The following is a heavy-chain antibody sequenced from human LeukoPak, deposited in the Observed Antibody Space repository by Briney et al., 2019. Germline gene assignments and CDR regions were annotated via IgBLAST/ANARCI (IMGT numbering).Heavy chain of an antibody. D-gene: IGHD3-22*01. J-gene: IGHJ6*03. V-gene: IGHV3-21*01. CDR1: GFTFSSYS. CDR2: ISSSSYI. Sequence: GGSLRLSCAASGFTFSSYSMNWVRQAPGKGLEWVSSISSSSYIYYADSVKGRFTISRDNAKNSLYLQMNSLRAEDTAVYYCARDPVGGSSGYFSYYYYYYMDVWGKGTTVTVSS. CDR3: ARDPVGGSSGYFSYYYYYYMDV.